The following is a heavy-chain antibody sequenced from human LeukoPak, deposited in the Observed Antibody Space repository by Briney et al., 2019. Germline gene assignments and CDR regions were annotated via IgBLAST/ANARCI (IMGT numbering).Heavy chain of an antibody. CDR1: GYSFTSYW. J-gene: IGHJ4*02. CDR2: IYPGDSDT. V-gene: IGHV5-51*01. CDR3: ARHFEEVITTVDYFDY. D-gene: IGHD3-22*01. Sequence: GESLKISCKGSGYSFTSYWIGWVRQMPGKGLEWMGIIYPGDSDTRYSPSFQGQVTISADKSISTAYLQWGSLKASDTAMYYCARHFEEVITTVDYFDYWGQGTLVTVSS.